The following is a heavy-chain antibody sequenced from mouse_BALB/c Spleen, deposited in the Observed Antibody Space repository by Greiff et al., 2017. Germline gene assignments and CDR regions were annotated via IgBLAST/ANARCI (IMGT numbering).Heavy chain of an antibody. CDR2: INSNGGST. CDR1: GFTFSSYG. CDR3: ARDRDYGNFGCAMDY. J-gene: IGHJ4*01. D-gene: IGHD2-1*01. V-gene: IGHV5-6-3*01. Sequence: EVQVVESGGGLVQPGGSLKLSCAASGFTFSSYGMSWVRQTPDKRLELVATINSNGGSTYYPDSVKGRFTISRDNAKNTLYLQMSSLKSEDTAMYYCARDRDYGNFGCAMDYWGQGTSVTVSS.